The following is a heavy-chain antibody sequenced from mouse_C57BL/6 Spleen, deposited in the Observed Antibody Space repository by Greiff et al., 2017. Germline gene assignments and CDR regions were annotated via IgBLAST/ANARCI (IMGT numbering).Heavy chain of an antibody. V-gene: IGHV1-82*01. J-gene: IGHJ2*01. D-gene: IGHD2-14*01. CDR2: IYPGDGAT. CDR3: IGYFDD. CDR1: GYAFSSSW. Sequence: VQLQQSGPELVKPGASVKISCKASGYAFSSSWMNWVKQRPGKGLEWIGRIYPGDGATTYNGKFKGKATLTADKSSSTAYMQLSSLTSEDSAVYFCIGYFDDWGQGTTLTVSS.